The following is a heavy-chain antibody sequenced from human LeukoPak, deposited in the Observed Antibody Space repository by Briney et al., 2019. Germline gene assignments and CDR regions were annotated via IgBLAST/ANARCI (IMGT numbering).Heavy chain of an antibody. V-gene: IGHV4-34*01. D-gene: IGHD3-22*01. J-gene: IGHJ4*02. Sequence: SETLSLTCAVYGGSFSGYYWSWIRPPPGKGLEWIGEINHSGSTNYNPSLKSRVTISVDTSKNQFSLKLSSVTAADTAVYYCARHRYGVVVITRYFDYWGQGTLVTVSS. CDR2: INHSGST. CDR1: GGSFSGYY. CDR3: ARHRYGVVVITRYFDY.